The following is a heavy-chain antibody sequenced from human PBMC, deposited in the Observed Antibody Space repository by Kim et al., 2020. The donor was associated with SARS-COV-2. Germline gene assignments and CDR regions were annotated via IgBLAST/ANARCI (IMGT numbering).Heavy chain of an antibody. CDR1: GFTFDDYA. V-gene: IGHV3-9*01. CDR2: ISWNSGSI. J-gene: IGHJ2*01. Sequence: SLRLSCAASGFTFDDYAMHWVRQAPGKGLEWVSGISWNSGSIGYADSVKGRFTISRDNAKNSLYLQMNSLRAEDTALYYCAKDKGLVRCSSTSCYGSDFDLWGRGTLVTVSS. D-gene: IGHD2-2*01. CDR3: AKDKGLVRCSSTSCYGSDFDL.